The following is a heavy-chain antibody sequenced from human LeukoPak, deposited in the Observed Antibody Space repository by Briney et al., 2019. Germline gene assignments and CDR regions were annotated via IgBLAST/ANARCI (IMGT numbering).Heavy chain of an antibody. CDR2: INPNSGGA. D-gene: IGHD6-19*01. CDR3: AKGRVVAGSKSLTYHWLDP. V-gene: IGHV1-2*02. J-gene: IGHJ5*02. Sequence: ASVKVPCKASGYTFTGYYIHWVRQAPGQGLEWVGWINPNSGGAKYAQKFQDRVTMTRDTSISTAYMGLSRLRSDDTAVYYCAKGRVVAGSKSLTYHWLDPWGQGTLVTVSS. CDR1: GYTFTGYY.